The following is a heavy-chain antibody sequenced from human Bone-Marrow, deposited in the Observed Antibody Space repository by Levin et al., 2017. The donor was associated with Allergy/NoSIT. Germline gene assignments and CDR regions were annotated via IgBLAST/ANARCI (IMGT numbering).Heavy chain of an antibody. Sequence: GGSLRLSCAASGFTFSSYWMHWVRQAPGTGLVWVSRINYDGSITNHADSVKGRFTISRDNTKNTLYLQMNSLSADDTAVYYCARGITQGGIGAYRWGQGTLVTVSS. CDR3: ARGITQGGIGAYR. CDR1: GFTFSSYW. V-gene: IGHV3-74*01. D-gene: IGHD3-16*01. J-gene: IGHJ4*02. CDR2: INYDGSIT.